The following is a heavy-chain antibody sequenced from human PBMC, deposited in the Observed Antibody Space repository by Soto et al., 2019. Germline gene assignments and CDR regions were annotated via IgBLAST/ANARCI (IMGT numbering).Heavy chain of an antibody. CDR1: CGSISSYY. V-gene: IGHV4-59*08. J-gene: IGHJ4*02. Sequence: PSETLSLTCTVSCGSISSYYWSWIRQPPGNGLYCIGYIYYSVITNXXPSLKSRXXISVDTSKKQXSLKLXSVTAAYTALYYCATRRGGYYAFDSWGQGTLVTVSS. CDR2: IYYSVIT. D-gene: IGHD3-22*01. CDR3: ATRRGGYYAFDS.